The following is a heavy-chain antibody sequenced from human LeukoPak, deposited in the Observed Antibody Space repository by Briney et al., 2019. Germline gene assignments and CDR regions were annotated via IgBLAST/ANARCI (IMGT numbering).Heavy chain of an antibody. Sequence: GASVKLSCKASGYAFTGYYVHFVRQAPGQGLEWMGWIDPNSGGTNYAQKFQGRVTLTRDTSISTAYMELSSLRSDDTAVFYCARDLYFGLGYWGQGTLVTVSS. V-gene: IGHV1-2*02. J-gene: IGHJ4*02. CDR3: ARDLYFGLGY. CDR2: IDPNSGGT. D-gene: IGHD3/OR15-3a*01. CDR1: GYAFTGYY.